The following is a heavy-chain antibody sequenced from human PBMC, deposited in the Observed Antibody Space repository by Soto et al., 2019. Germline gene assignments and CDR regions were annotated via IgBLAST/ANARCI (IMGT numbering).Heavy chain of an antibody. CDR2: ISGRSNTI. Sequence: GGSLRDSCVASGVTFRDYNRNWVRQAPGKGLEWVSFISGRSNTIYYADSVKGRFTISRDNAKNSLYLLMNSLRAEDTAVYYCTREGDGSGFFSXFWGQGA. J-gene: IGHJ4*02. CDR3: TREGDGSGFFSXF. V-gene: IGHV3-48*01. D-gene: IGHD3-22*01. CDR1: GVTFRDYN.